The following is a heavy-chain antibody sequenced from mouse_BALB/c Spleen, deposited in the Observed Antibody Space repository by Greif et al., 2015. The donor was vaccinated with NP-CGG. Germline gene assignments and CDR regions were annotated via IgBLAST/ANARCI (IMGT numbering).Heavy chain of an antibody. CDR2: INPDSSTI. J-gene: IGHJ4*01. CDR3: ARPGLLRYLYAMDY. D-gene: IGHD1-1*01. V-gene: IGHV4-1*02. CDR1: GFDLSRYW. Sequence: EVKLQESGGGLVQPGGSLKLSCAASGFDLSRYWMSWVRQAPGKGLEWIGEINPDSSTINYTPSLKDKFIISRDNAKNTLYLQMSKVRSEDTALYYCARPGLLRYLYAMDYWGQGTSVTVSS.